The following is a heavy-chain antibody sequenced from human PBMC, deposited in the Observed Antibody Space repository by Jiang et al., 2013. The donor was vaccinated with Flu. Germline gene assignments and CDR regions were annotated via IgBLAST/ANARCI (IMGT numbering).Heavy chain of an antibody. V-gene: IGHV4-39*01. CDR3: ARHVGGYCSSTSCYGYYGMDV. CDR2: IYYSGST. J-gene: IGHJ6*02. D-gene: IGHD2-2*01. CDR1: GGSISSSSYY. Sequence: LLKPSETLSLTCTVSGGSISSSSYYWGWIRQPPGKGLEWIGSIYYSGSTYYNPSLKSRVTISVDTSKNQFSLKLSSVTAADTAVYYCARHVGGYCSSTSCYGYYGMDVWGQGTTVTVSS.